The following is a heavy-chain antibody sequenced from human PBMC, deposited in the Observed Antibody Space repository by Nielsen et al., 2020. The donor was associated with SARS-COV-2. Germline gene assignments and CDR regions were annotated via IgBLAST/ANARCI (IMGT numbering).Heavy chain of an antibody. J-gene: IGHJ3*02. V-gene: IGHV3-73*01. CDR2: IRSKANIYAT. CDR1: GFPFSSYA. D-gene: IGHD6-13*01. CDR3: TRVNPISGSWFDAFDI. Sequence: GESLKISCAASGFPFSSYAMHWVRQASGKGLEWIGRIRSKANIYATAYAASVKGRFTISRDDSKNTAYLQMNSLRTEDTAIYYCTRVNPISGSWFDAFDIWGQGTLVTVSS.